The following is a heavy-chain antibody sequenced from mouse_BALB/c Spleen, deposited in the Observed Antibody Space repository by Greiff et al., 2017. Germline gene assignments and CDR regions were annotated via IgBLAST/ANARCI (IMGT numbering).Heavy chain of an antibody. J-gene: IGHJ2*01. CDR1: GFTFSSYT. Sequence: EVQVVESGGGLVQPGGSLKLSCAASGFTFSSYTMSWVRQTPEKRLEWVAYISNGGGSTYYPDTVKGRFTISRDNAKNTLYLQMSSLKSEDTAMCYCARRGRYYFDYWGQGTTLTVSS. CDR2: ISNGGGST. CDR3: ARRGRYYFDY. V-gene: IGHV5-12-2*01.